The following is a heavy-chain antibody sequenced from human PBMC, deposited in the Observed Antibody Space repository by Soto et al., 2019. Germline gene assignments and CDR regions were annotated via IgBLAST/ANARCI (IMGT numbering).Heavy chain of an antibody. V-gene: IGHV3-21*01. Sequence: GGSLRLSCAASGFTFSSYSMNWVLQAPWKGLEWVSSISSSSSYIYYADSVKGRFTISRDNAKNSLYLQMNSLGAEDTAVYYCAIDPGPYSSTWYPLDYWGQGTLVTVSS. J-gene: IGHJ4*02. CDR1: GFTFSSYS. D-gene: IGHD6-13*01. CDR2: ISSSSSYI. CDR3: AIDPGPYSSTWYPLDY.